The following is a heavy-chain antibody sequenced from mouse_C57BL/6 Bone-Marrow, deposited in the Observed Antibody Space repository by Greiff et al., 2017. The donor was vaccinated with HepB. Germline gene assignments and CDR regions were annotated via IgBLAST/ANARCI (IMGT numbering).Heavy chain of an antibody. J-gene: IGHJ3*01. V-gene: IGHV1-26*01. D-gene: IGHD2-2*01. CDR3: AREEIYYGYDGAG. CDR2: INPNNGGT. CDR1: GYTFTDYY. Sequence: EVQLQQSGPELVKPGASVKISCKASGYTFTDYYMNWVKQSHGKSLEWIGDINPNNGGTSYNQKFKGKATLTVDKSSSTAYMELRSLTSEDSAVYYCAREEIYYGYDGAGWGQGTLVTVSA.